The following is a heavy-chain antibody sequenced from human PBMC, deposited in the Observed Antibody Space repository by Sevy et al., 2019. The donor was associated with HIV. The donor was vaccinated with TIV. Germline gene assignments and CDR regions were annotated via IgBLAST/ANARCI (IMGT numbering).Heavy chain of an antibody. CDR1: GFTFSSYS. Sequence: GGSLRLSCAASGFTFSSYSMNWVRQAPGKGLEWVSSISSSSSYIYYADSVKGRFTISRDNAKNSLYLQMNSLRAEDTDVYYCAREECSSTSCHLPLDYWGQGTLVTVSS. CDR3: AREECSSTSCHLPLDY. D-gene: IGHD2-2*01. V-gene: IGHV3-21*01. CDR2: ISSSSSYI. J-gene: IGHJ4*02.